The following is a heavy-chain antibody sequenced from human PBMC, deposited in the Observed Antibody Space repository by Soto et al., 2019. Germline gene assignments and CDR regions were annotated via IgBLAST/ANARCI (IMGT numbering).Heavy chain of an antibody. V-gene: IGHV3-74*01. CDR2: MNMDGNRI. Sequence: EVQLVESGGGLVQPGGSLRLSCAASGFTFSSYWMHWVRQAPGKGLEWVSRMNMDGNRISYVDSVKGRCTISRDNAKNTFYMEMNSARVEDTAVCYCVRGDGDRYDGHGYLGRHWGQGSLVTVSS. D-gene: IGHD2-21*01. CDR3: VRGDGDRYDGHGYLGRH. J-gene: IGHJ4*02. CDR1: GFTFSSYW.